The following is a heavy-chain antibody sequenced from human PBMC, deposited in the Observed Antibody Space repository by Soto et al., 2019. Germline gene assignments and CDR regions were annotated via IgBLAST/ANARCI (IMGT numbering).Heavy chain of an antibody. V-gene: IGHV4-31*03. CDR3: ARVSYGGNSSDY. J-gene: IGHJ4*02. Sequence: PSETLSLTCTVSGGSISSGGYYWSWIRQHPGKGLEWIGYIYYSGSTYYNPSLKSRVTISVDTSKNQFSLKLSSVTAADTAVYYCARVSYGGNSSDYWGQGTLVTVS. CDR2: IYYSGST. CDR1: GGSISSGGYY. D-gene: IGHD4-17*01.